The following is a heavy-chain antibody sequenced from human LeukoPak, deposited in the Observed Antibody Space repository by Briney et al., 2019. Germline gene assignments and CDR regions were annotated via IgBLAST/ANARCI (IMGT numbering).Heavy chain of an antibody. J-gene: IGHJ4*02. CDR1: RYTFTSYG. CDR3: ATVPGHPWYFDY. Sequence: GASVKVSCMASRYTFTSYGICWVRPTPEQGRGRMGWISAYNGNTDYAQKLQGRVTMTTDTSTSTAYMELRSLRSDDTAVYYCATVPGHPWYFDYWGQGTLVTVSS. D-gene: IGHD6-6*01. CDR2: ISAYNGNT. V-gene: IGHV1-18*01.